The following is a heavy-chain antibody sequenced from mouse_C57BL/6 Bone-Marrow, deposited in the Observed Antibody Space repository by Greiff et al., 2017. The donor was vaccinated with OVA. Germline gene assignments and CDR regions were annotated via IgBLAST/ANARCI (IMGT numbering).Heavy chain of an antibody. CDR2: IYWDDDK. D-gene: IGHD1-1*01. V-gene: IGHV8-12*01. Sequence: QVTLKECGPGILQSSQTLSLTCSFSGFSLNTSNMGVSWIRQPSGKGLEWLAHIYWDDDKRYNPSLKSRLTISKHTSRNQVFLKITSVDTADTATYYCARRGSHGTRGYYAMDYWGQGTSVTVSS. J-gene: IGHJ4*01. CDR3: ARRGSHGTRGYYAMDY. CDR1: GFSLNTSNMG.